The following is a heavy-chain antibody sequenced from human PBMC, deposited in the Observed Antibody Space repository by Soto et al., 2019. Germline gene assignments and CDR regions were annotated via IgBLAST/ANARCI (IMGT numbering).Heavy chain of an antibody. Sequence: SGKVSCKASGGTFSSYAISWVRQAPGQGLEWMGGIIPIFGTANYAQNLQGRVTMTADTSTNVAYMELRSLRSDDTAVYYCTRENAAAASPTLDYWGHGTLVTAPQ. CDR2: IIPIFGTA. J-gene: IGHJ4*01. V-gene: IGHV1-69*06. D-gene: IGHD6-13*01. CDR1: GGTFSSYA. CDR3: TRENAAAASPTLDY.